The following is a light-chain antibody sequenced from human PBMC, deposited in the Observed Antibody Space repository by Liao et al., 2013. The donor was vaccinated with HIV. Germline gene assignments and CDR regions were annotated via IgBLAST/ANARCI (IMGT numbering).Light chain of an antibody. V-gene: IGLV3-1*01. J-gene: IGLJ1*01. CDR2: QDN. CDR1: KLVNKF. CDR3: QTWDSSTYV. Sequence: SYELTQPPSVSVSPGLTASITCSGDKLVNKFVHWYQLKPRQSPVLVIWQDNKRPSGIPERYAGSNSGITATLTISGIRPVDEGDYYCQTWDSSTYVFGTGTKVTVL.